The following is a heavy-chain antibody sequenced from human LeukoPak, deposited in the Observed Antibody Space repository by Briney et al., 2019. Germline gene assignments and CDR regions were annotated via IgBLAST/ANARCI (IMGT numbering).Heavy chain of an antibody. CDR3: ARVRMAVGSTSFYYYGMDV. CDR2: INPISGGT. V-gene: IGHV1-2*02. CDR1: GYTFTGHY. D-gene: IGHD6-19*01. J-gene: IGHJ6*02. Sequence: ASVKVSCKASGYTFTGHYMHWVRQAPGQGPEWLGWINPISGGTIYAQNFQGRVTMTRDTSISTAYMELSRLRSDDTAVYYCARVRMAVGSTSFYYYGMDVWGQGTTVTV.